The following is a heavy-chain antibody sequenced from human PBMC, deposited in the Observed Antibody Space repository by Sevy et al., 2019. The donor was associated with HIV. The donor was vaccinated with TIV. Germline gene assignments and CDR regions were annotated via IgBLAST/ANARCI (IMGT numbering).Heavy chain of an antibody. CDR3: VGEGGKEAQKVTYFDY. D-gene: IGHD4-4*01. Sequence: GGSLRLSCAASGFTFSTYWMGWVRQAAGKGLEWVATIKQDESDKYYADSVKGRFTISRDNARNTLYLQMNSLRDEDTAVYDYVGEGGKEAQKVTYFDYWGQGILVTVSS. J-gene: IGHJ4*02. V-gene: IGHV3-7*01. CDR2: IKQDESDK. CDR1: GFTFSTYW.